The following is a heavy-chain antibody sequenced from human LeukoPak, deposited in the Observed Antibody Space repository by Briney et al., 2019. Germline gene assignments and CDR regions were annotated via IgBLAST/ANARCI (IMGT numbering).Heavy chain of an antibody. CDR3: ARDPYSGSYGPYYYYYMDV. D-gene: IGHD1-26*01. Sequence: GGSLRLSCAASGFTFRTYSMNWVRQAPGKGLEWVSYISSSSNTIYYADSVQGRFTVSRENAKNSLYLQMNSLRVEDTAVYYCARDPYSGSYGPYYYYYMDVWGKGTTVTISS. J-gene: IGHJ6*03. CDR2: ISSSSNTI. V-gene: IGHV3-48*01. CDR1: GFTFRTYS.